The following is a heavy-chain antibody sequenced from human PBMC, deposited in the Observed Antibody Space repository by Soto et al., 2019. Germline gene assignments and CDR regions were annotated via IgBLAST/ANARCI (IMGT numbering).Heavy chain of an antibody. Sequence: SETLSLTCTVSGGSVSSRSHYWSWIRQPPGKGLEWIGYIYYSGGTKYNPSLRSRVTISVDTSKDQFSLKVSSVTAADTAIYYCARDFCGGDCSDDYYYYAMDVWGQGTTVTVSS. CDR2: IYYSGGT. V-gene: IGHV4-61*01. J-gene: IGHJ6*02. CDR1: GGSVSSRSHY. CDR3: ARDFCGGDCSDDYYYYAMDV. D-gene: IGHD2-21*02.